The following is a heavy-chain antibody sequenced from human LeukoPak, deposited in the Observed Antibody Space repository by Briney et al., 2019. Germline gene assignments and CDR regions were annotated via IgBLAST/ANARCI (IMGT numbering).Heavy chain of an antibody. D-gene: IGHD3-16*01. CDR2: ISNDESKK. Sequence: GGSLRLSCAASGFTFSSYGMHWVRQAPGKGLEWVAVISNDESKKYYADSVKGRFTISRDNSKNTLSLQVSSLRAEGTAVYYCAKDRYSYAFEYFESWGQGTLVTVSS. V-gene: IGHV3-30*18. CDR3: AKDRYSYAFEYFES. CDR1: GFTFSSYG. J-gene: IGHJ4*02.